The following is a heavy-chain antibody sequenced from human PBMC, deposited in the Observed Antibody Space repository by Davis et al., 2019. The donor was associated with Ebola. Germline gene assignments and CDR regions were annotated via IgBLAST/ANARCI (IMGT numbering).Heavy chain of an antibody. CDR1: GYTFTSYY. Sequence: ASVKVSCKASGYTFTSYYMHWVRQAPGQGLEWMGIINPSGGSTSYAQKFQGRVTMTRDTSTSTVYMELSSLRSEDTAVYYCARGSQRDLTMIVVNYYYGMDVWGQGTTVTVSS. D-gene: IGHD3-22*01. CDR3: ARGSQRDLTMIVVNYYYGMDV. V-gene: IGHV1-46*01. J-gene: IGHJ6*02. CDR2: INPSGGST.